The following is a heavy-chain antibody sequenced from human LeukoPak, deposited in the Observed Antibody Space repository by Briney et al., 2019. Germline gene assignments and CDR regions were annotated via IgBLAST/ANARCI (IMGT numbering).Heavy chain of an antibody. J-gene: IGHJ4*02. D-gene: IGHD1-20*01. V-gene: IGHV4-59*01. CDR3: ARTLLTGTRYYFDY. CDR2: IYYSGST. Sequence: PSETLSLTCTVSGGSISSYYWSWIRQPPGKGLEWIGYIYYSGSTNYNPSLKSRVTISVDTSKNQFSLKLSSVTAADTAVYYCARTLLTGTRYYFDYWGQGTLVTVSS. CDR1: GGSISSYY.